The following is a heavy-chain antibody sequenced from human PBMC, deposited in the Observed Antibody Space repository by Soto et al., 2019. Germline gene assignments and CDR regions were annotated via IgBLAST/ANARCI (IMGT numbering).Heavy chain of an antibody. CDR2: ISGNSGKT. V-gene: IGHV3-23*01. D-gene: IGHD2-8*01. CDR3: AKLGFVLMELFYFHQ. Sequence: GSLRLSCTASGFTFSSYAMSWVRQAPGKELEWVSTISGNSGKTNYAESVKGRFSISRDNSKNTVHLQLDSLRAEDTAVYFCAKLGFVLMELFYFHQWGHGTLVTVSS. J-gene: IGHJ4*01. CDR1: GFTFSSYA.